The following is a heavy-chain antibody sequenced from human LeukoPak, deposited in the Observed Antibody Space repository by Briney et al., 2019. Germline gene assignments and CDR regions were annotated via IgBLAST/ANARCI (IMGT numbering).Heavy chain of an antibody. Sequence: PSQTLSLTCTVSGDFTSSGDYYWSWIRRPPGTGLEWIGYIYYSGSIYYNPSLKSRVTISVDTSKNQFSLKLSSVTAADTAVYYCARGRRYYDSSGSPWGQGTLVTVSS. D-gene: IGHD3-22*01. CDR1: GDFTSSGDYY. CDR3: ARGRRYYDSSGSP. CDR2: IYYSGSI. J-gene: IGHJ5*02. V-gene: IGHV4-30-4*01.